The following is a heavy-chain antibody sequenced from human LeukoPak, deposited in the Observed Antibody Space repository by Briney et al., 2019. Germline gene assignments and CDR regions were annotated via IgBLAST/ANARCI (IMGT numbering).Heavy chain of an antibody. D-gene: IGHD6-13*01. Sequence: GGSLRLSCAASGFTFSSYAMSWVGEAPGKGLEWVSAISGSGGSTYYADSVQGRFTISRDNSKNTLYLQINSLRAEDTAIYYCAKAPMEDSWYIHFDFWGQGTLVTVSS. CDR2: ISGSGGST. CDR1: GFTFSSYA. J-gene: IGHJ4*02. V-gene: IGHV3-23*01. CDR3: AKAPMEDSWYIHFDF.